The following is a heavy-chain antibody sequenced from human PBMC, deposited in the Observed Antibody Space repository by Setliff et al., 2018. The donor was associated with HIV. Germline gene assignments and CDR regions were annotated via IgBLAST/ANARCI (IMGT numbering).Heavy chain of an antibody. D-gene: IGHD5-12*01. CDR3: ARVASGYDYGWLDP. Sequence: VGSLRLSCAASGFTFSTYWMHWVRQAPGKGLVWVSHINNDGRKTTYADSVKGRFTVSRDNAKNTLYLQMNSLRAEDTAVYYCARVASGYDYGWLDPWGQGTLVTVSS. CDR2: INNDGRKT. CDR1: GFTFSTYW. V-gene: IGHV3-74*03. J-gene: IGHJ5*02.